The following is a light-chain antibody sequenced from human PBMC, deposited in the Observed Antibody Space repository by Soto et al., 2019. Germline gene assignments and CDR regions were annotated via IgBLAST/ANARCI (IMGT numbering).Light chain of an antibody. Sequence: QSVLTQPPSVSGAPGQRVTISCTGSSSNIGAGYDVHWYQQLPGTAPKLLVHGNTDRPSGVPDRFSGSKSGTSASLAITGLQADDEADYYCQSYDSSLSGGLFGGGTKVTVL. CDR3: QSYDSSLSGGL. CDR2: GNT. J-gene: IGLJ2*01. V-gene: IGLV1-40*01. CDR1: SSNIGAGYD.